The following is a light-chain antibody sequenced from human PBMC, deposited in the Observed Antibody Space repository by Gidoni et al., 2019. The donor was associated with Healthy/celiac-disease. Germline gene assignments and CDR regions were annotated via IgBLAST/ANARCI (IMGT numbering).Light chain of an antibody. CDR1: QGISSW. J-gene: IGKJ1*01. CDR3: QQANSFPRT. V-gene: IGKV1-12*01. CDR2: AAS. Sequence: DTQMTQSPSSVSVSGGDRVTITCRASQGISSWLDWYQQKPGKAPKLLIYAASSLQSGLPSRFSGSGSGTDFTLTISSLQPEDFATYYCQQANSFPRTFGQGTKVEIK.